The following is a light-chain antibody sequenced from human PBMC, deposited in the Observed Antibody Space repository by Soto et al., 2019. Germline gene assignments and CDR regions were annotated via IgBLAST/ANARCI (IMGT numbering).Light chain of an antibody. CDR1: SSDVGAYNY. CDR3: SSYVGNNRGV. Sequence: QSALTQPPSASGSPGQSVTISCTGTSSDVGAYNYVSWYQQHPGKAPQLMIYEVSKRPSGVPDRFSGSKSGNTASLTVSGLQTEDEADYYCSSYVGNNRGVFGAGTKLTVL. CDR2: EVS. J-gene: IGLJ1*01. V-gene: IGLV2-8*01.